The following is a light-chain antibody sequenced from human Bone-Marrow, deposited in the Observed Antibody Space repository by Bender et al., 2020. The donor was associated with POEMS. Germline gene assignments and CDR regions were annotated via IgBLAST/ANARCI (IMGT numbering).Light chain of an antibody. V-gene: IGLV2-23*02. CDR3: CSYEGGRTFEV. J-gene: IGLJ1*01. Sequence: QYALTQPASVSGSPGQSITISCTGTSSDVGRHTLVSWYQQYPGKAPKLMIYDVSNRPSGVSNRYSGSKSGNTASLTISGLQAEDEGDYYCCSYEGGRTFEVFGTGTKVIVL. CDR2: DVS. CDR1: SSDVGRHTL.